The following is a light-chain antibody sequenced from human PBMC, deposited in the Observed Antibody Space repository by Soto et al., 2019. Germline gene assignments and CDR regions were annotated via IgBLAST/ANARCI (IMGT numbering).Light chain of an antibody. J-gene: IGLJ3*02. CDR1: NSDVGGYNY. CDR3: SSSTSSSTWV. V-gene: IGLV2-14*01. CDR2: DVS. Sequence: QSALTQPASVSGSPGQSITISCTGTNSDVGGYNYVSWYQQHPGKAPKLMIYDVSNRPSGVSNRFPGSKSGSTASLTISGRQAEDEADYYCSSSTSSSTWVFGGGTKLTVL.